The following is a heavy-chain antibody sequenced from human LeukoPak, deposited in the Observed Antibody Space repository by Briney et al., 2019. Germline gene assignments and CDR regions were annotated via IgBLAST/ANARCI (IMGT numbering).Heavy chain of an antibody. CDR2: ISYDGSNE. D-gene: IGHD1-26*01. CDR1: GFTFSNYG. V-gene: IGHV3-30*18. J-gene: IGHJ4*02. CDR3: AKDRRYSGSYFIED. Sequence: GRSLRLSCATSGFTFSNYGIHWVRQAPGKGLEWVAVISYDGSNEYYADSVKGRFTITRDNSKKTLYLQMNSLRPEDTAVYYRAKDRRYSGSYFIEDWGQGILVSVSS.